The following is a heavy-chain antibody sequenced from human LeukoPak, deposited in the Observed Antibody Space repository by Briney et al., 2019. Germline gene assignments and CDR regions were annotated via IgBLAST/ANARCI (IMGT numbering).Heavy chain of an antibody. CDR1: GFTFSSYS. CDR3: ARDRYGYYDSSGSDAFDI. Sequence: PGGSLRLSCAASGFTFSSYSMNWVRQAPGKGLEWVSSISSSSYIYYADSVKGRFTISRDNAKNSLFLQMNSLRADDAAVYYCARDRYGYYDSSGSDAFDIWGQGTMVTVSS. J-gene: IGHJ3*02. D-gene: IGHD3-22*01. V-gene: IGHV3-21*01. CDR2: ISSSSYI.